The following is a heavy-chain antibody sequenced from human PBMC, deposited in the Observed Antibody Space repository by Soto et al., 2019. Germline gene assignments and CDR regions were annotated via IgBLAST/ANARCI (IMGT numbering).Heavy chain of an antibody. D-gene: IGHD5-18*01. J-gene: IGHJ4*02. V-gene: IGHV4-30-4*01. Sequence: QVQLQESGPGLVKPSQTLYLTCYVSGGSISSGNYYWSWLPQSPGKDLEWIGYMYYRAISYYNPSRKSRVTISVAASKNHFSLNMTSVTDTDTAVYYCARGTAMLFYYFDYWGQGSLVTVSS. CDR1: GGSISSGNYY. CDR3: ARGTAMLFYYFDY. CDR2: MYYRAIS.